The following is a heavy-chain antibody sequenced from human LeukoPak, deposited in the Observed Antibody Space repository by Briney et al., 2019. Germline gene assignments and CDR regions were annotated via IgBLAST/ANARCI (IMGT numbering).Heavy chain of an antibody. CDR1: GGSISTYY. J-gene: IGHJ5*02. Sequence: PSETLSLTCTVSGGSISTYYWSWIRQPPGKGLEWIGYIYGSGSTNYNPSLKSRVTISTDTSKNQFSLKLSSVTAADTAVYYCARGRRGRRGSWFDPWGQGTLVTVSS. CDR2: IYGSGST. V-gene: IGHV4-59*12. CDR3: ARGRRGRRGSWFDP. D-gene: IGHD2-15*01.